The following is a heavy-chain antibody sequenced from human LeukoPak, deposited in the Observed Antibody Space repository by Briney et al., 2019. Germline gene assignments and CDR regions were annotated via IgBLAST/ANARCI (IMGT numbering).Heavy chain of an antibody. CDR2: ISYDGSNK. CDR3: ARGGYSSSPNDAFDI. CDR1: GFTFSSYA. Sequence: GGSLRLSCAASGFTFSSYAMHWVRQAPGKGLEWVAVISYDGSNKYYADSVKGRFTISRDNSKNTLYLQMNSLRAEDTAVYYCARGGYSSSPNDAFDIWGQGTMVTVSS. D-gene: IGHD6-6*01. J-gene: IGHJ3*02. V-gene: IGHV3-30*04.